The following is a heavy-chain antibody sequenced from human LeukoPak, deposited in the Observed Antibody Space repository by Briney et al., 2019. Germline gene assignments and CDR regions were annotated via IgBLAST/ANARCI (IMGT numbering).Heavy chain of an antibody. J-gene: IGHJ4*02. V-gene: IGHV3-30*18. CDR3: AKDNYDSSGFDY. CDR2: ISYDGSNK. D-gene: IGHD3-22*01. CDR1: GFTFSSYG. Sequence: GGSLRLSCAASGFTFSSYGMHWVRQAPGKGLEWVAVISYDGSNKYYADSVKGRFTISRDNSKNTLYLQMNSLRAEDTAVYYCAKDNYDSSGFDYWGQGTLVTVSS.